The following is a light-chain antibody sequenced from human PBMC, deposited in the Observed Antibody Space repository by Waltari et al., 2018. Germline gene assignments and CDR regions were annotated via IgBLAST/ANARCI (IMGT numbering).Light chain of an antibody. J-gene: IGKJ2*01. CDR1: QNVLYNSNNKNY. V-gene: IGKV4-1*01. CDR3: QQYYSTPYT. Sequence: DIVMTQSPDSLAVSLGERATIHCKSSQNVLYNSNNKNYLAWYQQKPGKPPKLFMYWASTRESGVPDRCSGSGSGTDFTLTISSLQAEDVAVYYCQQYYSTPYTFGQGTKLEIK. CDR2: WAS.